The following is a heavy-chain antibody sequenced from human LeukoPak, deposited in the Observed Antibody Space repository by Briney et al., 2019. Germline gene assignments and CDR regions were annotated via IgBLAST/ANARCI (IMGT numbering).Heavy chain of an antibody. CDR1: GGSFSGYY. D-gene: IGHD4-17*01. CDR2: INHSGST. Sequence: SETLSLTCAVYGGSFSGYYWSWVRQPPGKGLEWIGEINHSGSTNYNPSLKSRVTISVDTSKNQFSLKLSSVTAADTAVYYCARWTDYGALYPHAFDIWGQGTMVTVSS. J-gene: IGHJ3*02. V-gene: IGHV4-34*01. CDR3: ARWTDYGALYPHAFDI.